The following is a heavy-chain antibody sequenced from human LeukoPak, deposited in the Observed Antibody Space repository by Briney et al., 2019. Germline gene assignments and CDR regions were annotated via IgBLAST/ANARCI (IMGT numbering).Heavy chain of an antibody. CDR2: IWYDGSNK. J-gene: IGHJ4*02. Sequence: GGSLRLSCAASGFTFSSYGMHWVRQAPGKGLEWVAVIWYDGSNKYYADSVKGRFTISRDNSKNTLYLQMNSLRAEDTAVYYCARDPPNYVFFDYWGQGTLVTVSS. CDR1: GFTFSSYG. CDR3: ARDPPNYVFFDY. V-gene: IGHV3-33*01. D-gene: IGHD4/OR15-4a*01.